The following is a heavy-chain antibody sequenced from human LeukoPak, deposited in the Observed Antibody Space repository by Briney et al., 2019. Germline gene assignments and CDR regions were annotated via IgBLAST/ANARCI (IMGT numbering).Heavy chain of an antibody. CDR3: ARALLGDSSGYYPNSYYFDY. J-gene: IGHJ4*02. D-gene: IGHD3-22*01. Sequence: SETLSLTCTVSGGSIGSGSYYWSWIRQPAGKTLDWIGRIYTSGSTNYNPSLKSRVTISVDTSKNQFSLKLSSVTAADTAVYYCARALLGDSSGYYPNSYYFDYWGQGTLVTVSS. V-gene: IGHV4-61*02. CDR2: IYTSGST. CDR1: GGSIGSGSYY.